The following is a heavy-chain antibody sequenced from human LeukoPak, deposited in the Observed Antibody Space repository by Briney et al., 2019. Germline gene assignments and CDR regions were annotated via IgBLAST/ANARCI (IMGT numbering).Heavy chain of an antibody. Sequence: ASVKVSCKASGYTFTGYYMHWVRQAPGQGLEWMGWINPDSGGTNYAQKFQGWVTMTRDTSISTAYMELSRLRSDDTAVYYCARGNVAAAGIFYYYYGMDVRGKGTTVTVSS. CDR3: ARGNVAAAGIFYYYYGMDV. D-gene: IGHD6-13*01. V-gene: IGHV1-2*04. CDR1: GYTFTGYY. J-gene: IGHJ6*04. CDR2: INPDSGGT.